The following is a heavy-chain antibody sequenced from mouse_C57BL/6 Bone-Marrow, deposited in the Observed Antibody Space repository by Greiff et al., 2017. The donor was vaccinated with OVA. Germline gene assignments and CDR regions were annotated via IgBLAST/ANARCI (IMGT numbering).Heavy chain of an antibody. V-gene: IGHV5-4*03. CDR2: ISDGGSYT. J-gene: IGHJ2*01. CDR3: ARGGITGPHY. D-gene: IGHD1-1*01. CDR1: GFTFSGYA. Sequence: EVKLMESGGDLVKPGGSLKLSCAASGFTFSGYAMSWVRQTPEKRPEWVATISDGGSYTYHPDNVKGRFTISRDNAKNNLYLQMSHLKSEDTAMYYCARGGITGPHYWGQGTTLTVSS.